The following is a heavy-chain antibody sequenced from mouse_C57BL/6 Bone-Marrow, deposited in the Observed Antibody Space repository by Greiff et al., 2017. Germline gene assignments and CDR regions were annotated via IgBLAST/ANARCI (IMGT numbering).Heavy chain of an antibody. V-gene: IGHV5-17*01. Sequence: EVKLMESGGGLVKPGGSLKLSCAASGFTFSDYGMHWVRQAPEKGLEWVAYISSGSSTIYYADTVKGRFTISRDNATNTLFLQMTSLRSEDTARYYCARGAYDYDDRFAYWGQGTLVTVSA. D-gene: IGHD2-4*01. J-gene: IGHJ3*01. CDR3: ARGAYDYDDRFAY. CDR1: GFTFSDYG. CDR2: ISSGSSTI.